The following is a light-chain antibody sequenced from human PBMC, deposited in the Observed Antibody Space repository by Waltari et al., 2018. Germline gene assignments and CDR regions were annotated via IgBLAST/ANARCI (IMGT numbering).Light chain of an antibody. CDR1: NSDIGAENH. Sequence: QSALTQPAPVSGSPGQSITISCPGTNSDIGAENHVFWYQQYPRTAPKLIIYDVNSRPSGISVRFSGSKSGNTASLTISGLQAEDEADYYCSAHSASSTHVLFGGGTKLTVL. CDR3: SAHSASSTHVL. J-gene: IGLJ2*01. V-gene: IGLV2-14*03. CDR2: DVN.